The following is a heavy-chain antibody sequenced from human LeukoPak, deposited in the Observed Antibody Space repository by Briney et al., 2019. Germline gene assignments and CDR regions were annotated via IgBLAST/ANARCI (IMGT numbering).Heavy chain of an antibody. J-gene: IGHJ3*01. CDR1: GFTFSNYS. D-gene: IGHD6-13*01. Sequence: GRSLRLSCITSGFTFSNYSFHWVRQAPGKGLEWTAAIWYDGSNQYYPDSVKGRFTISRDNSKNTIYLQMNSLRIEDTAMYYCARDLSSSWSPGVWGQGTMVSVSS. CDR2: IWYDGSNQ. CDR3: ARDLSSSWSPGV. V-gene: IGHV3-33*01.